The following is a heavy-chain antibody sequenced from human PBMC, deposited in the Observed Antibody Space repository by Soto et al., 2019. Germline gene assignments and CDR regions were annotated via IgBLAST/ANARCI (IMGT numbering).Heavy chain of an antibody. D-gene: IGHD2-2*01. V-gene: IGHV1-3*01. Sequence: ASVKVSCKASGYTFTSYAMHWVRQAPGQGLEWMGWINAGNGNTKYSQKFQGRVTITRDTSASTAYMELSSLRSEDTAVYYCARERWDIVVVPAATPYYYYGMDVWGQGTTVTVSS. CDR2: INAGNGNT. CDR1: GYTFTSYA. CDR3: ARERWDIVVVPAATPYYYYGMDV. J-gene: IGHJ6*02.